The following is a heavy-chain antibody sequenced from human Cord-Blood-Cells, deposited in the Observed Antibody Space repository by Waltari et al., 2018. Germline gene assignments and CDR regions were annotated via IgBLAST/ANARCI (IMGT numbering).Heavy chain of an antibody. J-gene: IGHJ6*02. CDR2: TNPHSGNT. Sequence: QVQLVQSGAEVKKPGASVKVSCKASGYTFTSYDINWVRQATGQGLEWMVWTNPHSGNTVYAQQLQGSITMTRTISISPAYMEVSSLRSEDTAVYYCARERSSSSYSYYGMDVWGQGTTVTVSS. CDR3: ARERSSSSYSYYGMDV. D-gene: IGHD6-6*01. CDR1: GYTFTSYD. V-gene: IGHV1-8*01.